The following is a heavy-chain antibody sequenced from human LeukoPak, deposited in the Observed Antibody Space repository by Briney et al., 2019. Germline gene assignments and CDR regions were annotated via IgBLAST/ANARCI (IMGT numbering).Heavy chain of an antibody. V-gene: IGHV3-30-3*01. Sequence: QTGGSLRLSCAASGFTFSSYAMHWVRQAPGKGLEWVAVISYDGSNKYYADSVKGRFTISRDNSKNTLYLQMNSLRAEDTAVYYCAKGQGRLGLTGYLPDYWGQGTLVTVSS. CDR3: AKGQGRLGLTGYLPDY. D-gene: IGHD3-9*01. J-gene: IGHJ4*02. CDR2: ISYDGSNK. CDR1: GFTFSSYA.